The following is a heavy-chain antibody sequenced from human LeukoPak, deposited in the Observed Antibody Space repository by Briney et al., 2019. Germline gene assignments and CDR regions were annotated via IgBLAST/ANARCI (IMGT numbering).Heavy chain of an antibody. CDR1: GFTFSSYD. CDR3: ARDPNDWYGGYFDL. Sequence: QAGGSLRLSCAASGFTFSSYDMNWVRQAPGKGLEWVSYISSISSIYYADSVKGRFTISRDNAKNSLSLQMNSLRAEDTAVYYCARDPNDWYGGYFDLWGRGTLVTVSS. V-gene: IGHV3-48*04. CDR2: ISSISSI. J-gene: IGHJ2*01. D-gene: IGHD4-23*01.